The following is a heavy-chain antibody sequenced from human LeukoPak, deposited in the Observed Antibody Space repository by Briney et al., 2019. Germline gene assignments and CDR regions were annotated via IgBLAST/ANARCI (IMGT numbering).Heavy chain of an antibody. CDR2: IKQDGSEK. V-gene: IGHV3-7*01. CDR1: GFTFSSYW. J-gene: IGHJ4*02. D-gene: IGHD6-19*01. Sequence: GGSLRFSCSASGFTFSSYWMSWVRQAPGKGLEWVANIKQDGSEKYYVDSVKGRFTISRDNAKNSLYLQMNSLRAEDTAVYYCARTEYSSGWSDFDYWGQGTLVTVSS. CDR3: ARTEYSSGWSDFDY.